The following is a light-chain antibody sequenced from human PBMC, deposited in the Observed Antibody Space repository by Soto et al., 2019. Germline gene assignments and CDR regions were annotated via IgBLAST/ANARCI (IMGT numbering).Light chain of an antibody. J-gene: IGKJ4*01. CDR2: KAS. CDR3: QQRSTWPLT. V-gene: IGKV1-5*03. Sequence: DIQMTQSPSTLSGSVGDRVTITCRASQTISSWLAWYQQKPGKVPKLLIYKASTLKSGVPSRFSGSGSGTEFTLTISSLQPDDFAVYYCQQRSTWPLTFGGGTKVDIK. CDR1: QTISSW.